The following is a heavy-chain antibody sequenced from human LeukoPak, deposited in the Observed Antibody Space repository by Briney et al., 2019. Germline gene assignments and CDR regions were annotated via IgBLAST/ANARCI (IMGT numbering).Heavy chain of an antibody. J-gene: IGHJ4*02. V-gene: IGHV3-23*01. CDR1: GFTFDDYG. CDR3: AKAPVTTCRGAYCYPFDY. Sequence: AGGSLRLSCAASGFTFDDYGMSWVRQAPGKGLEWVSAISDSGNTYHADSVKGRFTISRDSSKNTLFLQMNRLRPEDAAVYYCAKAPVTTCRGAYCYPFDYWGQGTLVTVSS. CDR2: ISDSGNT. D-gene: IGHD2-21*01.